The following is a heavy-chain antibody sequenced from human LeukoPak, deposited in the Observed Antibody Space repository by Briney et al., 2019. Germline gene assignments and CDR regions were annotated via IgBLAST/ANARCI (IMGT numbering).Heavy chain of an antibody. Sequence: GGSLRLSCAASGFTFNDYYMSWIRQAPGKGLEWLSYINIGGTNTRYADSVKGRFTISRDNAKKSLYLEMNNLRAEDTAVYYCATDGAGFDTWGQGVLVTVSS. V-gene: IGHV3-11*01. CDR3: ATDGAGFDT. CDR1: GFTFNDYY. J-gene: IGHJ5*02. CDR2: INIGGTNT.